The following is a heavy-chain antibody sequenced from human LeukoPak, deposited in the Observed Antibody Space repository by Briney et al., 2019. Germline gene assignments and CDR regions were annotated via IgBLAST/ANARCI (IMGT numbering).Heavy chain of an antibody. V-gene: IGHV1-46*01. D-gene: IGHD2-2*01. CDR3: ARAGCSSISQRDCFDY. CDR2: PSGGST. J-gene: IGHJ4*02. Sequence: PSGGSTSYAQKFQGRVTMTRDTSTSTVYMELSSLRSEDTAVYYCARAGCSSISQRDCFDYWGQGTLVTVSS.